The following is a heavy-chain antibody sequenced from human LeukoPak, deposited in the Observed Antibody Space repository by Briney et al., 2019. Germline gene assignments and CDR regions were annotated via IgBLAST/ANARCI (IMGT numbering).Heavy chain of an antibody. Sequence: PSETLSLTCTVSGGSISSNNYYWSWIRQPPGKGLEWIGEINHSGSTNYNPSLKSRVTISVDTSKNQFSLKLSSVTAADTAVYYCARDYGDYYYYGMDVWGQGTTVTVSS. V-gene: IGHV4-39*07. CDR2: INHSGST. CDR3: ARDYGDYYYYGMDV. CDR1: GGSISSNNYY. J-gene: IGHJ6*02. D-gene: IGHD4-17*01.